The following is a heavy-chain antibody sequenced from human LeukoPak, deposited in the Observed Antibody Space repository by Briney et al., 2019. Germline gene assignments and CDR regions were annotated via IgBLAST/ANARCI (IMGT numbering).Heavy chain of an antibody. J-gene: IGHJ4*02. CDR1: GFTFSTYA. CDR2: IRPDGDRT. Sequence: GGSLRLSCAASGFTFSTYAITWVRQGPGMGLEWASAIRPDGDRTYYANSVRGRFTISRDNSKDTVYLQINGLRVEDTAVYYCAREQSGTRGWYTVDYWGQGTLVTVSS. CDR3: AREQSGTRGWYTVDY. D-gene: IGHD6-19*01. V-gene: IGHV3-23*01.